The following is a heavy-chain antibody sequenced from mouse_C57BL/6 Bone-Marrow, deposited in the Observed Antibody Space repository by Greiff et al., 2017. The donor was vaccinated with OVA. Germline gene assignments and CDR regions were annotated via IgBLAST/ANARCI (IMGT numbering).Heavy chain of an antibody. J-gene: IGHJ1*03. CDR2: ISYSGST. CDR1: GYSITSDY. V-gene: IGHV3-8*01. Sequence: VQLQQSGPGLAKPSQTLSLTCSVTGYSITSDYWNWLRKFPGNKLEYMGYISYSGSTYYNPSLKSRISITRDTSKNQYYLQLNSVTTEDTATYYCARIYYYGSSHWYFDVWGTGTTVTVSS. D-gene: IGHD1-1*01. CDR3: ARIYYYGSSHWYFDV.